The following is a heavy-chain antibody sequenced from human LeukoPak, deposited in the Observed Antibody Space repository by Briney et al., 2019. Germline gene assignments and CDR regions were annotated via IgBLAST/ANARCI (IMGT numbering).Heavy chain of an antibody. CDR1: GFPFSSYA. D-gene: IGHD6-13*01. V-gene: IGHV3-23*01. Sequence: GGSLRLSCAASGFPFSSYAMSWVRQAPGKGLEWVSAISGSGGSTYYADSVKGRFTISRDHSKDTLYLQMNSLRAEDTAVYYCAKEVVPKQDKALDYWGQGTLVTVSS. CDR2: ISGSGGST. CDR3: AKEVVPKQDKALDY. J-gene: IGHJ4*02.